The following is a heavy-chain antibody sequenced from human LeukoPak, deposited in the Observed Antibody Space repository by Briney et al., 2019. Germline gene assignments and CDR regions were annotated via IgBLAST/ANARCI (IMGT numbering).Heavy chain of an antibody. D-gene: IGHD3-10*01. V-gene: IGHV4-61*02. J-gene: IGHJ4*02. Sequence: SEALSLTCTVSGGSVGSDNSYWNWIRQPAGKGLEWIGRIYADGSSTYNPSLKSRVTILIDTSKNQFSLRLSSMTAADTAVYYCARGYYYRTWGQGTLVTVSS. CDR1: GGSVGSDNSY. CDR2: IYADGSS. CDR3: ARGYYYRT.